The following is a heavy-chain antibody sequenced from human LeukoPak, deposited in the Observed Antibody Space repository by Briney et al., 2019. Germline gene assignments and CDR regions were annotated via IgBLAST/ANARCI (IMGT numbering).Heavy chain of an antibody. V-gene: IGHV3-23*01. CDR2: ISGSGGST. J-gene: IGHJ4*02. CDR1: GFTFSSYA. Sequence: GGSLRLSCAASGFTFSSYAMSWVRQAPGKGLAWVSAISGSGGSTYYADSVKGRCTISRDNSKNTLYLQMNSLRAEDTAVYYCAKDSHLYIIRIAAAGTVYWGQGTLVTVSS. D-gene: IGHD6-13*01. CDR3: AKDSHLYIIRIAAAGTVY.